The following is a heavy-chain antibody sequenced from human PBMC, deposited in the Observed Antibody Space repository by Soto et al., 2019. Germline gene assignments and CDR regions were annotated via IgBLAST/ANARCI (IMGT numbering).Heavy chain of an antibody. D-gene: IGHD6-6*01. CDR1: GGTFSSYA. J-gene: IGHJ4*02. Sequence: ASVKVSCKASGGTFSSYAISWVRQAPGQGLEWMGGIIPIFGTANYAQKFQGRVTITADESTSTAYMELSSLRSEDTAVYYCARDSVGQLVGGDYWGQGTLVTVSS. CDR3: ARDSVGQLVGGDY. CDR2: IIPIFGTA. V-gene: IGHV1-69*13.